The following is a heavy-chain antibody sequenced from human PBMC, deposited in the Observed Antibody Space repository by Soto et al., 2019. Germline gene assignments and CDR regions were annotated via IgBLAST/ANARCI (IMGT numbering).Heavy chain of an antibody. Sequence: EVQLLESGGGLVQRGGSLRLSCAASGFPFSGYVMSWVRQAPGKGLEWVSGISGGGSNTFYAESVRGRFAISRDNAKNSLYLQMNSLRAEDTAVYYCARDRGYDAHDYYYNAMDVWGQGATVTVSS. J-gene: IGHJ6*02. CDR1: GFPFSGYV. CDR2: ISGGGSNT. V-gene: IGHV3-21*01. CDR3: ARDRGYDAHDYYYNAMDV. D-gene: IGHD2-15*01.